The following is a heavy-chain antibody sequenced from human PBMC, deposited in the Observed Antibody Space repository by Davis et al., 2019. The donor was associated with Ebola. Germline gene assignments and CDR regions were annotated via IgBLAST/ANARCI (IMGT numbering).Heavy chain of an antibody. D-gene: IGHD1-1*01. CDR1: GGSFSGYY. V-gene: IGHV4-34*01. CDR3: ARGRARTGQLDY. Sequence: PSETLSLTCAVYGGSFSGYYWSWIRQPPGKGLEWIGEINHSGSTNYNPSLKGRVTISVDTSKNQFSLKLSSVTAADTAVYYCARGRARTGQLDYWGQGTLVTVSS. J-gene: IGHJ4*02. CDR2: INHSGST.